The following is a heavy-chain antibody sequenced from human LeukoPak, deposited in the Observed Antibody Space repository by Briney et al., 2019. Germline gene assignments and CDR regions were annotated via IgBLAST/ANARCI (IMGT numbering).Heavy chain of an antibody. V-gene: IGHV4-59*08. CDR1: GGSIGSYY. CDR3: ARAGKELDLDY. D-gene: IGHD1-26*01. J-gene: IGHJ4*02. Sequence: SETLSLTCTVSGGSIGSYYWSWIRQPPGKGLEWIGYIYYSGSTNYNPSLKSRVTISVDTSKNQFSLKLSSVTAADTAVYYCARAGKELDLDYWGQGTLVTVSS. CDR2: IYYSGST.